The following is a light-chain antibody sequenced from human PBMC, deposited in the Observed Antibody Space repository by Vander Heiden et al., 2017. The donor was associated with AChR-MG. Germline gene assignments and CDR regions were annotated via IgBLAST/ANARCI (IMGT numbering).Light chain of an antibody. CDR2: DAS. J-gene: IGKJ5*01. V-gene: IGKV3-11*01. CDR1: QVVGNY. CDR3: QQRNNWPPIT. Sequence: EIVLTQSPATLSLSPGERATLSCRVSQVVGNYLAWYQQKPGQAPRLLIYDASNRATGIPARFSGSGYGTDFTLTISSLEPEDFAVYYCQQRNNWPPITFGQETRLEIK.